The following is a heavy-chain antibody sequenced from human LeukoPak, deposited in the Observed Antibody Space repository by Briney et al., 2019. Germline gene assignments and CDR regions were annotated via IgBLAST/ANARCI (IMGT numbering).Heavy chain of an antibody. CDR3: ARDGYYDSSNDFDY. Sequence: PGGSLRLSCAASGFTFSSYSTNWVRQAPGKGLEWVSSISSSGNYIYYADSVKGRFTISRDNAKNSLYLQMNSLRAEDTAVYYCARDGYYDSSNDFDYWGQGTLVTVSS. J-gene: IGHJ4*02. CDR2: ISSSGNYI. V-gene: IGHV3-21*01. D-gene: IGHD3-22*01. CDR1: GFTFSSYS.